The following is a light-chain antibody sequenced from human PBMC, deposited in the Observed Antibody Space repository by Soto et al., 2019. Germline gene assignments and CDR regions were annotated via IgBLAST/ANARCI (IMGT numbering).Light chain of an antibody. CDR2: DVS. J-gene: IGLJ3*02. Sequence: QSALTQPRSVSGSPGQSVTISCTGTSNDVGGYNYVSWYQQHPGRAPKLMFYDVSKRPSGVPDRISASMSGKTASLTISGLQAEDEADYYCCSYAGSDTWVFGGGTKVTVL. CDR3: CSYAGSDTWV. V-gene: IGLV2-11*01. CDR1: SNDVGGYNY.